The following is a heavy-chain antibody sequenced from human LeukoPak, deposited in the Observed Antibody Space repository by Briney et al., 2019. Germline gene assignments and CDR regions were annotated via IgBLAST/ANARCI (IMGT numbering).Heavy chain of an antibody. D-gene: IGHD3-22*01. CDR3: ARDHPLSYDSSGAFDY. CDR1: GFTFRSYG. CDR2: IRYDGTNK. Sequence: SGGSLRLSCAASGFTFRSYGMHWVRQAPGKGLEWVAIIRYDGTNKYYADSVKGRFTISRGNSKNTLYLQMNSLRAEDTAVYYCARDHPLSYDSSGAFDYWGQGTLVTVSS. V-gene: IGHV3-30*02. J-gene: IGHJ4*02.